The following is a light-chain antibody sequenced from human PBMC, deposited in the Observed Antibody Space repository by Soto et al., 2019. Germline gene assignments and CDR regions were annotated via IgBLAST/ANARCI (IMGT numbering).Light chain of an antibody. CDR3: QHYDSYSPYVT. Sequence: DILMTQNTSTQCECVDLRVSIISREIPVISSWLAWDQQKPGKAPKLLIYKASSLESGVPSSFIDSGAGTGFTLAVSALLPNRFATYDVQHYDSYSPYVTCGQGTKRDIK. CDR1: PVISSW. V-gene: IGKV1-5*03. CDR2: KAS. J-gene: IGKJ1*01.